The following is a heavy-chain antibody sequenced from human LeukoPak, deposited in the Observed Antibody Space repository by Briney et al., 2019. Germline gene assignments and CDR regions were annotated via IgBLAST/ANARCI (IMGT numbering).Heavy chain of an antibody. CDR2: IYYSGST. D-gene: IGHD2-2*02. V-gene: IGHV4-59*01. CDR3: ARVGRYCSSTSCYMGYYYYYMDV. Sequence: SETLSLTCTVSGGSISSYYWSWIRQPPGKGLEWIGYIYYSGSTNYNPSLKSRVTISVDTSKNQFSLKLSSVTAADTAVYYCARVGRYCSSTSCYMGYYYYYMDVWGKGTTVTVSS. J-gene: IGHJ6*03. CDR1: GGSISSYY.